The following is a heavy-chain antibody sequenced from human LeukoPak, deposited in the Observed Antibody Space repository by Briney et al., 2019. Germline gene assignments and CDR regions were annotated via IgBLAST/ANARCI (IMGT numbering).Heavy chain of an antibody. CDR2: MKQDGSEK. V-gene: IGHV3-7*01. J-gene: IGHJ6*02. CDR1: GFTFSSYW. CDR3: ARDLSGPTYGMDV. Sequence: GGSLRLSCAASGFTFSSYWMSWVRRAPGKGLEWVANMKQDGSEKYYVDSVKGRFTISRDNAKNSLYLQMNSLRAEDTAVYYCARDLSGPTYGMDVWGQGTTVTVSS. D-gene: IGHD5-12*01.